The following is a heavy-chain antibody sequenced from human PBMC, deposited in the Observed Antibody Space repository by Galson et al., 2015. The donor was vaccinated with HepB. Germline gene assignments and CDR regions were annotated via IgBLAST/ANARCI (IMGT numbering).Heavy chain of an antibody. J-gene: IGHJ4*02. CDR3: TRVGRYKWELVRPWRPGY. V-gene: IGHV3-49*03. D-gene: IGHD1-26*01. CDR2: IRSKAYGGTT. Sequence: SLRLSCAASGFTFSGYAMSWFHQAPGKGLEWVGFIRSKAYGGTTEYAASVKGRSTISRDDSKSIAYLQMNSLKTEDTAVYYCTRVGRYKWELVRPWRPGYWGQGTLVTVSS. CDR1: GFTFSGYA.